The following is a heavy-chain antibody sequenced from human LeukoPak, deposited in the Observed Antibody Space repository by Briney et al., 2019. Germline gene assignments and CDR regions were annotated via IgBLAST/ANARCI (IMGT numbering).Heavy chain of an antibody. Sequence: GGSLRLSCAASGFTFSSNYMSWVRQAPGKGLEWVSVIYSGGSTYYADSVKGRFTISRDNAKNSLYLQMNSLGAEDTAVYYCARDPYSGSYGNYYYYFMDVWGKGTTVTISS. CDR1: GFTFSSNY. D-gene: IGHD1-26*01. CDR3: ARDPYSGSYGNYYYYFMDV. J-gene: IGHJ6*03. CDR2: IYSGGST. V-gene: IGHV3-53*01.